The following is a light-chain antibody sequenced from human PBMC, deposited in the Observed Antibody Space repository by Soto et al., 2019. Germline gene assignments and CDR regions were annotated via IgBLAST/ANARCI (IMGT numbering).Light chain of an antibody. CDR3: SSYPSSSTPFLV. CDR1: SSDVGGYNY. Sequence: QSALTQPASVSGSPGQSITISCTGTSSDVGGYNYVSWYQQHPGKAPKLMIYDVSNRPSGVSNRFSGSKSGNTASLTLSGLQPEDEADYDCSSYPSSSTPFLVFGGGTKLTVL. J-gene: IGLJ3*02. V-gene: IGLV2-14*01. CDR2: DVS.